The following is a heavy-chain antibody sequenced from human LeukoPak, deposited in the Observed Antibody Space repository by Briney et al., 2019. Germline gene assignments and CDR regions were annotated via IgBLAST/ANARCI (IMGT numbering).Heavy chain of an antibody. V-gene: IGHV3-66*01. CDR1: GFTVSSNY. D-gene: IGHD6-13*01. CDR3: ATGYSSSWYYFDY. Sequence: GGSLRLSCAASGFTVSSNYMSWVRQAPGKGLEWVSVIYSGGSTYYADSVKGRFTISRDNSKNTLYLQMNSLRAEDTAVYYCATGYSSSWYYFDYWGQGTLVTVSS. J-gene: IGHJ4*02. CDR2: IYSGGST.